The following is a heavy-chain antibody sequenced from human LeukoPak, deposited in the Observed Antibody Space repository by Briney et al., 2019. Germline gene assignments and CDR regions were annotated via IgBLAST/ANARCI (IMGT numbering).Heavy chain of an antibody. J-gene: IGHJ6*03. V-gene: IGHV3-23*01. D-gene: IGHD3-3*01. CDR3: AKSHRGGLRFLVGFFYMDV. CDR2: VSGSAKNT. Sequence: GGSLRLSCAASGFSFDNYAMTWVRQAPGQGLEWVSAVSGSAKNTYYADSVKGRFTTSRDNSNNTVYLQMNSLRAEDTPVHYRAKSHRGGLRFLVGFFYMDVWGSGTTVAVSS. CDR1: GFSFDNYA.